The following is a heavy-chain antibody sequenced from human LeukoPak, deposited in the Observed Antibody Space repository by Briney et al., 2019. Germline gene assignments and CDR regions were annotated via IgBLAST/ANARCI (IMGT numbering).Heavy chain of an antibody. D-gene: IGHD2-2*01. CDR1: GFTFSSYS. CDR3: ARPYCSSTSCYKGAFDI. V-gene: IGHV3-21*01. Sequence: GGSLRLSCAASGFTFSSYSMNWVRQASGKGLEWVSSISSSSSYIYYADSVKGRFTISRDNAKNSLYLQMNSLRAEDTAVYYCARPYCSSTSCYKGAFDIWGQGTMVTVSS. J-gene: IGHJ3*02. CDR2: ISSSSSYI.